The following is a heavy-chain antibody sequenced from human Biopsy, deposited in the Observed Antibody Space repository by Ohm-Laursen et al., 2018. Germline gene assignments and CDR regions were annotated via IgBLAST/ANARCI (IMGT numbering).Heavy chain of an antibody. CDR1: GFSLNTRGMS. D-gene: IGHD2-2*02. CDR2: IDQDDAK. J-gene: IGHJ6*02. Sequence: TQTLTLTCTLSGFSLNTRGMSVTWIRQPPGKALEWLARIDQDDAKFYNGSLKTRLTISKDTSENHVVLTLSDVDPVDTATYYCARIPILVVPAAIVYRHRRHLQGLDVWGQGTTVIVSS. CDR3: ARIPILVVPAAIVYRHRRHLQGLDV. V-gene: IGHV2-70*16.